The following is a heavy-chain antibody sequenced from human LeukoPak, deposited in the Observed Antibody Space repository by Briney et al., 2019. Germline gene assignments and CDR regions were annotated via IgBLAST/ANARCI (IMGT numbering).Heavy chain of an antibody. CDR2: IYTGDRT. V-gene: IGHV3-66*01. J-gene: IGHJ4*02. CDR1: GLTFSTYN. CDR3: ARDLVTDTLIPY. D-gene: IGHD4-23*01. Sequence: GGSLRLSCAASGLTFSTYNMNWVRQAPGKGLEWVSVIYTGDRTYYADSVKGRFTISRDNSANTLYLQMNSLRAEDTAVYYCARDLVTDTLIPYWGQGTLVTVSS.